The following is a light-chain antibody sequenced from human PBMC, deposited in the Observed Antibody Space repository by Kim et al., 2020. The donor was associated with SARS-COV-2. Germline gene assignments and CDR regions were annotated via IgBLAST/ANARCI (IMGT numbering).Light chain of an antibody. V-gene: IGKV1-5*03. Sequence: DIQMTQSPSTLSASVGDRVTITCRASQSISTLLAWYQQKPGIAPKPLIYKASILESGVPSRFSGSGSGTDFTLTISSLQPDDFATYYCQQYNNYSPWTFGPGTKLEI. CDR1: QSISTL. J-gene: IGKJ1*01. CDR3: QQYNNYSPWT. CDR2: KAS.